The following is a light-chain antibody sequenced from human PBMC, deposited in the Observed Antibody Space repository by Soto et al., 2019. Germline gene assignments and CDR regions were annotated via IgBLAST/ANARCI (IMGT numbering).Light chain of an antibody. V-gene: IGKV2-24*01. Sequence: EIVMTQTPLFLPVTLGQPASISCKSSQSLVASDGNMYLDWLHQRPGQPPRLLIYKASKRFSGXPXXFSGSGAGTDFTLHISRVEAEDVGIYFCMQATQLRTFGQGTRLEI. CDR3: MQATQLRT. CDR1: QSLVASDGNMY. CDR2: KAS. J-gene: IGKJ5*01.